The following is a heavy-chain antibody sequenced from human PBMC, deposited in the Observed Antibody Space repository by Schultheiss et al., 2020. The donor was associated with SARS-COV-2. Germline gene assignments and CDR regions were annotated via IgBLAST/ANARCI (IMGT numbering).Heavy chain of an antibody. CDR3: AREPYGGNPWVAFDI. J-gene: IGHJ3*02. Sequence: GGSLRLSCAASGFTFSSYAMSWVRQAPGKGLEWVSAISGSGGTTYYADSVKGRFTISRDNAKNSLYLQMNSLRAEDTAVYYCAREPYGGNPWVAFDIWGQGTMVTVSS. CDR2: ISGSGGTT. CDR1: GFTFSSYA. D-gene: IGHD4-23*01. V-gene: IGHV3-23*01.